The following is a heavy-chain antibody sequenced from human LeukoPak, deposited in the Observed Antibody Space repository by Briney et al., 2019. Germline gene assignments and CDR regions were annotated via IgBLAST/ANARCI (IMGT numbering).Heavy chain of an antibody. V-gene: IGHV3-11*04. CDR3: ARVQSTTVTTEYYFDY. J-gene: IGHJ4*02. Sequence: PGGSLRLSCAASGFTFSDYYMSWIRQAPGKGLEWVSYISSSGSTIYYADSVKGRFTISRDNAKNSLYLQMNSLRAEDTAVYYCARVQSTTVTTEYYFDYWGQGTLVTVSS. D-gene: IGHD4-11*01. CDR1: GFTFSDYY. CDR2: ISSSGSTI.